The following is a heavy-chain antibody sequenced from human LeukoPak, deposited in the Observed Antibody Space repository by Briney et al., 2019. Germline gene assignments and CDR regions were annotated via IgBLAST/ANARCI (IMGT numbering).Heavy chain of an antibody. CDR3: ARLGYCSSTSCYYFDY. J-gene: IGHJ4*02. V-gene: IGHV4-38-2*01. CDR1: GYSISSGYY. CDR2: IYHSGST. D-gene: IGHD2-2*01. Sequence: SETLSLTCAVSGYSISSGYYWGWIRQPPGKGPEWIGSIYHSGSTYYNPSLKSRVTISVDTSNNQFSLKLSSVTAADTAVYYCARLGYCSSTSCYYFDYWGQGTLVTVSS.